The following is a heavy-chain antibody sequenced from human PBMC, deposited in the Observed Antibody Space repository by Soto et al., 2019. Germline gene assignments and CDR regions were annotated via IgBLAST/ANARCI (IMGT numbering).Heavy chain of an antibody. CDR1: GFIFNNYW. V-gene: IGHV3-7*04. D-gene: IGHD2-21*01. J-gene: IGHJ4*02. CDR2: IKRDGSEK. Sequence: EVQLVESGGGLVQPGGSLRLSCAASGFIFNNYWLSWVRQPPGKGLEWVANIKRDGSEKYYVDPVKGRFTISRDNAKHSVYLQMNSLGAEDSAMYYCARGGGDGHFSLWGQGTLVTVPS. CDR3: ARGGGDGHFSL.